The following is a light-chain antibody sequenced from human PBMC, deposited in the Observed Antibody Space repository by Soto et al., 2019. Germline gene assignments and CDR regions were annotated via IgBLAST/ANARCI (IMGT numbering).Light chain of an antibody. CDR2: GAS. CDR3: QQYCNSPGT. J-gene: IGKJ2*01. Sequence: EIVLTQSPGTLSLSPGERATLSCRASQSVSGRYLAWYQQIPGQAPRLLIYGASSRATGIPDRFSGSGSGTDFTLAISRLEPEDFAVYYCQQYCNSPGTFGQGTKLDIK. CDR1: QSVSGRY. V-gene: IGKV3-20*01.